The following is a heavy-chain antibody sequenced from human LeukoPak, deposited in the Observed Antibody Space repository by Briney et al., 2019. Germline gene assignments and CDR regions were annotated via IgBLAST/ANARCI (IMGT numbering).Heavy chain of an antibody. J-gene: IGHJ4*02. CDR1: GFTFKSYG. CDR3: ARKVAVAMDLDY. V-gene: IGHV3-23*01. CDR2: ITGAGTST. Sequence: GGSLGLSCVASGFTFKSYGMTWVRQVPGKGLEWLSSITGAGTSTKYADSVNGRFTISRDNSKNTLSLQMTGLRAEDTAVYYCARKVAVAMDLDYWGQGTLVTVSS. D-gene: IGHD5-18*01.